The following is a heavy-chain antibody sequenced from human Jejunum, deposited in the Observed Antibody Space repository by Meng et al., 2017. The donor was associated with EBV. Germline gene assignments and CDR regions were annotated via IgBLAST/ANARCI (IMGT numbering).Heavy chain of an antibody. CDR2: ISNDGNNK. J-gene: IGHJ4*02. CDR1: GFTFSGHA. Sequence: QVRLVGSGGVVVQPGRSLRLSCAASGFTFSGHAMQWVRQAPGKGLKWVALISNDGNNKYYADSVKGRFTISRDNSKNTLYLQMNSLRVDDTALYYCTREWGADYWGQGTLVTVSS. D-gene: IGHD3-16*01. V-gene: IGHV3-30-3*01. CDR3: TREWGADY.